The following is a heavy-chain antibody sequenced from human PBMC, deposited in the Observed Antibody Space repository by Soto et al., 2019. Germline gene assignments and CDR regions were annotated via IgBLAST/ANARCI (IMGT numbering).Heavy chain of an antibody. CDR1: GYTFTSYG. D-gene: IGHD3-10*01. Sequence: QVQLVQSGAEVKKPGASVKVSCKASGYTFTSYGISWVRQAPGQGLEWMGWISAYNGNTNYAQKLQGRVTMTTDTSTSTAYMELKSLRSDDTAVYYCARVYRITMVRGELSEYWGQGTLVTVSS. CDR3: ARVYRITMVRGELSEY. CDR2: ISAYNGNT. J-gene: IGHJ4*02. V-gene: IGHV1-18*01.